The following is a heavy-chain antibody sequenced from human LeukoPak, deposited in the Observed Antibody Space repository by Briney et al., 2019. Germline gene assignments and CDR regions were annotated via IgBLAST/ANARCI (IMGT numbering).Heavy chain of an antibody. CDR1: GGSVGSTTYY. J-gene: IGHJ4*02. V-gene: IGHV4-39*01. CDR3: ARGRTFDN. Sequence: SETLSLTCTVSGGSVGSTTYYWGWIRQPPGKGLEWIGHIDYSGTTYYNPSLKSRVTISADTSKNQFSLKLSPVTAADTAVYYCARGRTFDNWGQGTLVTVSS. CDR2: IDYSGTT.